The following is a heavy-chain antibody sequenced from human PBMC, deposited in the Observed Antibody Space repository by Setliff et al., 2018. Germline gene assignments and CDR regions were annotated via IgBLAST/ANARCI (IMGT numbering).Heavy chain of an antibody. D-gene: IGHD6-13*01. CDR2: IDPRDDFT. Sequence: ASVKVSCKASGYSFSDFYMHWVRQVPGEGLEALGRIDPRDDFTVYAERFKDRLTITADTSTDISYMEMSSLRFEDTAVYYCATDHVAALFFDYWGQGTLVTVSS. CDR1: GYSFSDFY. V-gene: IGHV1-69-2*01. CDR3: ATDHVAALFFDY. J-gene: IGHJ4*02.